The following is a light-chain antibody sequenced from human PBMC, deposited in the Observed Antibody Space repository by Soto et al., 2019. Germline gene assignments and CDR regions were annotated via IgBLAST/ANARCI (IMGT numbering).Light chain of an antibody. CDR2: DVS. V-gene: IGLV2-14*03. J-gene: IGLJ2*01. Sequence: QSALTQPASVSGSPGQSITISCTGTSSDGGGYNYVSWYQRHPGKAPKLMIYDVSNRPSGVSNRFSGAKSGNTASLTISGRQAEDEADYYCSSYTSSSTLVVFGGGTELAVL. CDR3: SSYTSSSTLVV. CDR1: SSDGGGYNY.